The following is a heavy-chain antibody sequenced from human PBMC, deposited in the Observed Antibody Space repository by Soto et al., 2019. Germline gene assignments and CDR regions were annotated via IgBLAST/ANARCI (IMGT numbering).Heavy chain of an antibody. Sequence: PSETLSLTCTVSGGSISSYYWSWTRQPPGKGLEWIGYIYYSGSTNYNPSLKSRVTISVDTSKNQFSLKLSSVTAADTAVYYCARHYGSGSYYTFDYWGQGTLVTVSS. CDR1: GGSISSYY. J-gene: IGHJ4*02. CDR3: ARHYGSGSYYTFDY. D-gene: IGHD3-10*01. CDR2: IYYSGST. V-gene: IGHV4-59*08.